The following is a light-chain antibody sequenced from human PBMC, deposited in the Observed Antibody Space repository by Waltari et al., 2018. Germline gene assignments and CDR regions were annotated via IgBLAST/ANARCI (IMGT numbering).Light chain of an antibody. CDR1: SSNIGSKS. J-gene: IGLJ2*01. CDR2: SNK. CDR3: ATWDDSLNGL. Sequence: QSVLTQPPSVSGTPGQRVSISCSGSSSNIGSKSVNWYQQVPGTAPKLLIYSNKQRPSGVPDRFSGSKSGTSASLAISGLQSEDEADYYCATWDDSLNGLFGGGTKLTV. V-gene: IGLV1-44*01.